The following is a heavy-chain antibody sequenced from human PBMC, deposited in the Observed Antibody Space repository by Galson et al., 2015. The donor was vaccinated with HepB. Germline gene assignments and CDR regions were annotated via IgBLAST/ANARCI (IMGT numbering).Heavy chain of an antibody. CDR2: ISSDGSNK. CDR1: GFTFSSYA. CDR3: ARVGIGRDGYNWFDY. D-gene: IGHD5-24*01. V-gene: IGHV3-30-3*01. J-gene: IGHJ4*02. Sequence: SLRLSCAASGFTFSSYAMHWVRQAPGKGLEWVAVISSDGSNKYYADSVKGRFTISRDNSKNTLYLQMNSLRAEDTAVYYCARVGIGRDGYNWFDYWGPGSLCTASS.